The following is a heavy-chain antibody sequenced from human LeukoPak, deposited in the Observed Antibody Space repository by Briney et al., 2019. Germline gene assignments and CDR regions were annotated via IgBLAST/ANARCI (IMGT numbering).Heavy chain of an antibody. V-gene: IGHV4-34*09. J-gene: IGHJ4*02. CDR2: INHSGST. D-gene: IGHD2-15*01. CDR1: GGSFSGYY. CDR3: ARFVGYCSGGSCYGIDY. Sequence: SETLSLTCAVYGGSFSGYYWSWIRQPPGKGLEWIGEINHSGSTNYNPSLKSRVTISVDTSKNQFSLKLSSVTAADTAVYYCARFVGYCSGGSCYGIDYWGQGTLVTVSS.